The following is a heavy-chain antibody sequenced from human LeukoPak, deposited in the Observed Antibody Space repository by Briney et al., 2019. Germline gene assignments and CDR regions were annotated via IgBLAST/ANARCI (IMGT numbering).Heavy chain of an antibody. Sequence: GGSLRLSCTVSGFTVSSNSMSWVRQAPGKGLEWVSFIYTTGNTHNSDSVKGRFTISRDSSKNTLYLQMNSLRAEDTAVYYCATIGTGDYRDDSWGQGTLVTVSS. V-gene: IGHV3-53*01. CDR3: ATIGTGDYRDDS. CDR1: GFTVSSNS. J-gene: IGHJ5*01. D-gene: IGHD3/OR15-3a*01. CDR2: IYTTGNT.